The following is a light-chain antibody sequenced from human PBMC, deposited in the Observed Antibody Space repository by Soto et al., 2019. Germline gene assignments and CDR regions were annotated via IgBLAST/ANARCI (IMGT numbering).Light chain of an antibody. Sequence: LTQPRSVSGSPGQSVTIPCTGTSSDVGGYNYVSWCQRHAGKGPKLIIYDVSERPSGVPDRFSASKSGNTASLTISGLQAEDEADYYCSSYAGNYVYVFXSRTKVTVL. CDR2: DVS. CDR3: SSYAGNYVYV. J-gene: IGLJ1*01. CDR1: SSDVGGYNY. V-gene: IGLV2-11*01.